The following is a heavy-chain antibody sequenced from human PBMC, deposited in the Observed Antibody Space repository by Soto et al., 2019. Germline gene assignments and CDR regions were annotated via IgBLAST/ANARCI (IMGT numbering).Heavy chain of an antibody. D-gene: IGHD2-21*02. CDR1: GDTFTDYY. CDR2: VNPSGGHT. CDR3: ARGGHVVVVTAALDY. Sequence: QVQLMQSGAEVKKPGASVKVSCKASGDTFTDYYIHWVRQAPGQGLEWMGPVNPSGGHTTYAQHFPSRVTMTRHTSTSTLYMELTSLTSDDAAIYYCARGGHVVVVTAALDYWGQGTLVTVSS. V-gene: IGHV1-46*01. J-gene: IGHJ4*02.